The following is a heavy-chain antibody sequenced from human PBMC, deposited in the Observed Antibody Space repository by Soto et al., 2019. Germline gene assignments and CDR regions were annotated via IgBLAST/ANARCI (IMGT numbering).Heavy chain of an antibody. CDR2: ISYDGSNK. Sequence: GGSLRLSCAASGFTFSSYGMHWVRQAPGKGLEWVAVISYDGSNKYYADSVKGRFTISRDNSKNTLYLQMNSLRAEDTAVYYCAKDFAYCSGGSCYSRAYYYGMDVWGQGTTVTVSS. CDR1: GFTFSSYG. CDR3: AKDFAYCSGGSCYSRAYYYGMDV. V-gene: IGHV3-30*18. J-gene: IGHJ6*02. D-gene: IGHD2-15*01.